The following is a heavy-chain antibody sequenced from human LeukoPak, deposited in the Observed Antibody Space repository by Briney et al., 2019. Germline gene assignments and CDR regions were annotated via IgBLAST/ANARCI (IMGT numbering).Heavy chain of an antibody. D-gene: IGHD6-13*01. Sequence: GGSLRLSCAASGFTFSSYGMHWVRQAPGKGLEWVSAISGSGGSTYYADSVKGRFTISRDNSKNTLYLQMNSLRVEDTALYYCAKDYLGQLVMFDVWGQGTMVTVSS. CDR3: AKDYLGQLVMFDV. V-gene: IGHV3-23*01. CDR2: ISGSGGST. CDR1: GFTFSSYG. J-gene: IGHJ3*01.